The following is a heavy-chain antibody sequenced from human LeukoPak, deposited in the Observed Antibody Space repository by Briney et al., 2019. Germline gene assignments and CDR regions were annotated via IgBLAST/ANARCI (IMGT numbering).Heavy chain of an antibody. Sequence: GGALRLSRAASGLTFSTYWMHWVRQTRGRGRVRVSRINTDGSSTDYVGCVRGGLTISRERARNTLYLSVNRLRAEDTAVYYCARDKAVTPTSNFDYWGQGTLVTVSS. D-gene: IGHD4-17*01. CDR3: ARDKAVTPTSNFDY. CDR2: INTDGSST. V-gene: IGHV3-74*01. J-gene: IGHJ4*02. CDR1: GLTFSTYW.